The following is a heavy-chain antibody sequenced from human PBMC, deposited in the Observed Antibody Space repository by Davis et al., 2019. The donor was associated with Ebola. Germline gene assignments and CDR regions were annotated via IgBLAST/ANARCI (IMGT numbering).Heavy chain of an antibody. Sequence: ASVKVSCKVSGYTLNELSIHWVRQAPGKGLEWMAGFDPEDSKAIYAQNFQDRLIMTEDTSTDTAYMELSSLRSEDTALYYCTTTAGADTGTNVVDMWGHGTMITVSS. CDR3: TTTAGADTGTNVVDM. J-gene: IGHJ3*02. D-gene: IGHD1-1*01. V-gene: IGHV1-24*01. CDR2: FDPEDSKA. CDR1: GYTLNELS.